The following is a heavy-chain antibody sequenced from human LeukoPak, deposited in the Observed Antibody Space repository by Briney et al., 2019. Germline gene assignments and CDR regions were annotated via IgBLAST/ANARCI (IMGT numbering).Heavy chain of an antibody. CDR2: IYYSGST. CDR1: GGSISSSSYY. CDR3: ARAAFVWFGGLTYYFDY. V-gene: IGHV4-39*01. D-gene: IGHD3-10*01. Sequence: SETLSLTCTVSGGSISSSSYYWGWIRQPPGKGLEWIGSIYYSGSTYYNPSLKSRVTISVDTSKNQFSLKLSSVTAADTAVYYCARAAFVWFGGLTYYFDYWGQGTLVTVSS. J-gene: IGHJ4*02.